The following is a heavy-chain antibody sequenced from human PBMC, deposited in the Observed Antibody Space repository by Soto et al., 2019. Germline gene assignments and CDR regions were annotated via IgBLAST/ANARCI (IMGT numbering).Heavy chain of an antibody. V-gene: IGHV3-7*01. D-gene: IGHD2-15*01. CDR1: RFTFSSYW. J-gene: IGHJ4*02. Sequence: GGSLRLSCAASRFTFSSYWMTWVRQAPGKGLEWVANIKQDGSEKYYVDSVKGRFTISRDNAKNSLYLQMNSLRAEDTAVYYCARDCSGGSCLVDYWGQGTLVTVSS. CDR3: ARDCSGGSCLVDY. CDR2: IKQDGSEK.